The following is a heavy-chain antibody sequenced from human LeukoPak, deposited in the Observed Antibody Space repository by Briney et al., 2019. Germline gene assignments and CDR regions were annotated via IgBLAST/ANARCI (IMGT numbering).Heavy chain of an antibody. CDR2: ISYDGSNK. CDR3: AKDRELWDY. V-gene: IGHV3-30*18. CDR1: GFTFSSYG. Sequence: GGSLRLSCAASGFTFSSYGMHWVRQAPGKGLEWVAVISYDGSNKYYADSVKGRFTISRDNSKNTLYLQMNSLRAEDTAVYYCAKDRELWDYWGQGTLVTVSS. J-gene: IGHJ4*02. D-gene: IGHD1-26*01.